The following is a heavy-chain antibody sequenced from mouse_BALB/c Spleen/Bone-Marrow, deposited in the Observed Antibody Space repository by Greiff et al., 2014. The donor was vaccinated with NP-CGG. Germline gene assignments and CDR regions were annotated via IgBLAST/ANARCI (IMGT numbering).Heavy chain of an antibody. Sequence: GYISYDGTNNYNPSLKNRISITRDTSKNHFFLKLNSVTTEDTATYYCARVSYRYNWYFDVWGAGTTVTVSS. V-gene: IGHV3-6*02. J-gene: IGHJ1*01. CDR3: ARVSYRYNWYFDV. D-gene: IGHD2-14*01. CDR2: ISYDGTN.